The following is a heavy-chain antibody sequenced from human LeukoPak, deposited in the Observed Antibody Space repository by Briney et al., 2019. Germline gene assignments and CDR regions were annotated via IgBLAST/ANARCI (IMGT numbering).Heavy chain of an antibody. Sequence: ASVKVSCKASGYIFTSYDINWVRQATGQGLEWMGWMNPNSGNTGCVQKFQGRVTMTRNTSISTAYMELSSLRSEDTAVYYCARVRRSRLAELDYWGQGTLVTVSS. J-gene: IGHJ4*02. CDR1: GYIFTSYD. CDR3: ARVRRSRLAELDY. CDR2: MNPNSGNT. D-gene: IGHD3-16*01. V-gene: IGHV1-8*01.